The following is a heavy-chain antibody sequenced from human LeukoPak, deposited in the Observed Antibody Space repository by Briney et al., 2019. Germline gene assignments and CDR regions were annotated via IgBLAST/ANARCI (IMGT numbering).Heavy chain of an antibody. CDR3: AKDGRGSGWPHNWFDP. CDR1: GFTFSSYA. V-gene: IGHV3-23*01. J-gene: IGHJ5*02. CDR2: ISGSGGNT. Sequence: PGGSLRLSCAASGFTFSSYAMSWVRQAPGKGLEWVSEISGSGGNTYYADSVKGRFTMSRDNSKKMLYLQMKSLRAEDTAIYYCAKDGRGSGWPHNWFDPWGQGTLVTVSS. D-gene: IGHD6-19*01.